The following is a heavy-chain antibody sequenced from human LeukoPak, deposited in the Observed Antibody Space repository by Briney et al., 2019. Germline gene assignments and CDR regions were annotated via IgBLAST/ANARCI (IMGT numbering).Heavy chain of an antibody. D-gene: IGHD2-21*01. CDR2: ITGNGGGT. CDR1: GITFSNYA. J-gene: IGHJ3*02. CDR3: AKDPNGDYVGAFDM. V-gene: IGHV3-23*01. Sequence: GGALRLSCAASGITFSNYAVSWFRQAPGKGLEWVSSITGNGGGTYYADFGKGRFTISRDNPKSTLYLQMSNLRAEDTAVYYCAKDPNGDYVGAFDMWGPGTVVTVSS.